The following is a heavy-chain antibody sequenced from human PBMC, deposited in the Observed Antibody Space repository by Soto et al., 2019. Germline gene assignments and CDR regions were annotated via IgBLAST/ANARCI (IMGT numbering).Heavy chain of an antibody. J-gene: IGHJ6*03. CDR3: AREYYDILTGSAYYYYYMDV. D-gene: IGHD3-9*01. CDR1: DGSISSYY. V-gene: IGHV4-59*01. CDR2: IYYSGST. Sequence: PSETLSLTCTVSDGSISSYYWSWIRQPPGKGLEWIGYIYYSGSTNYNPSLKSRVTISVDTSKNQFSLKLSSVTAADTAVYYCAREYYDILTGSAYYYYYMDVWGKGTTVTVS.